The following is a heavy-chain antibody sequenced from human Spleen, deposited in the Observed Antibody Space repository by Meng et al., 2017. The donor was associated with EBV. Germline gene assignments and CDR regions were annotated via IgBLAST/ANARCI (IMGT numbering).Heavy chain of an antibody. CDR3: ARRGGTTVTSSDY. Sequence: HVQGLVPGLVGPSGPLSPIFTGSGFSISSSGYYWGWIRQPPGKGMEWIGSIYYSGSTYYNPSLTSRVTISVDTSKNYFSLKLRSVTAADTAVYYCARRGGTTVTSSDYWGQGILVTVSS. J-gene: IGHJ4*02. CDR2: IYYSGST. CDR1: GFSISSSGYY. D-gene: IGHD4-11*01. V-gene: IGHV4-39*02.